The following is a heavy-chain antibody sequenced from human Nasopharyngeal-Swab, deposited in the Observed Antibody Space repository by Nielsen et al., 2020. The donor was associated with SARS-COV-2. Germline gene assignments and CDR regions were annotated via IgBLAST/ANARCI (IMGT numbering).Heavy chain of an antibody. D-gene: IGHD3-10*01. J-gene: IGHJ5*02. CDR3: SRGRGGWLGVNWFDP. Sequence: RQAPGKGLEWIGEINHSGSTNYNPSLKSRGTISVDTSKNQFSLKLSSGIAADSAVYYCSRGRGGWLGVNWFDPWGQGTLVTVSS. CDR2: INHSGST. V-gene: IGHV4-34*01.